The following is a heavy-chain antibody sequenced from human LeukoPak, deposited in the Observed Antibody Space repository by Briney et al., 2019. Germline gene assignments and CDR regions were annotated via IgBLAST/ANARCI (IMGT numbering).Heavy chain of an antibody. CDR3: AFSGNYYGVY. J-gene: IGHJ4*02. V-gene: IGHV3-21*01. D-gene: IGHD1-26*01. CDR2: IGTSTTYI. CDR1: GFTFSSYW. Sequence: GGSLRLSCAASGFTFSSYWMSWVRQAPGKGLEWVSSIGTSTTYIYYADSVKGRFTISRDNAKNSLYLQMNSLRAEDTAVYYCAFSGNYYGVYWGQGTLVTVSS.